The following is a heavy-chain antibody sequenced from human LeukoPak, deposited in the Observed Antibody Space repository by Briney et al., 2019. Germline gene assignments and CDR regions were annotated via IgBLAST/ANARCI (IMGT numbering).Heavy chain of an antibody. Sequence: SETLSLTCTVSGGSISSSSYYWSWIRQPPGKGLEWIGSIYYSGDTYYNPSLKSRRVTISVDTSKNQFSLRLSSVTAADTAVYYCARHQWHYYYYMGVRGKGSTVTVSS. V-gene: IGHV4-39*01. CDR1: GGSISSSSYY. D-gene: IGHD6-19*01. CDR3: ARHQWHYYYYMGV. CDR2: IYYSGDT. J-gene: IGHJ6*03.